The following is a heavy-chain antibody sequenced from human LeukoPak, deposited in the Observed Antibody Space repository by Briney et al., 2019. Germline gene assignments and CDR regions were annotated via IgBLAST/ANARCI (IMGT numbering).Heavy chain of an antibody. J-gene: IGHJ5*02. CDR3: ARDYDFWSGHRWFDP. V-gene: IGHV1-2*06. D-gene: IGHD3-3*01. Sequence: ASVKVSCKASGYTFTGHYMHWLRQAPGQGLEWMGRINPNSGGTNYAQKFQGRVTMTRDTSISTAYMELSRLRSDDTAVYYCARDYDFWSGHRWFDPWGQGTLVTVSS. CDR1: GYTFTGHY. CDR2: INPNSGGT.